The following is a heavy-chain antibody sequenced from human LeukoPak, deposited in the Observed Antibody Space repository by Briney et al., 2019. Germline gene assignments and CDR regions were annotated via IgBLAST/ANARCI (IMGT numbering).Heavy chain of an antibody. CDR1: GFTFDDYA. J-gene: IGHJ4*02. CDR2: ITSNSDNR. V-gene: IGHV3-9*01. D-gene: IGHD6-13*01. CDR3: ASLSPGTDFDY. Sequence: QPGRSLRLSCAVSGFTFDDYAMHWVRLAPVKGLEWVSGITSNSDNRGYADSVKGRFTISRDNAKNSLYLQMNSVRAEDTALYYCASLSPGTDFDYWGQGTLVTVSS.